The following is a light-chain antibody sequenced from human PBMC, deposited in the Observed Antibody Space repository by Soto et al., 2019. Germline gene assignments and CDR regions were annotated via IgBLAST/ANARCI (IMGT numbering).Light chain of an antibody. CDR3: LQDYDYPRT. V-gene: IGKV1-6*01. Sequence: AIQMTQSPSSLSASVGDRVTITCRASQDIRAELGWYQQKPGEAPKLLVYGTSTLQTGVPSRFSGSGSGADFTLTISSLQPEDFATYYCLQDYDYPRTFGKGTKVEIK. CDR2: GTS. CDR1: QDIRAE. J-gene: IGKJ1*01.